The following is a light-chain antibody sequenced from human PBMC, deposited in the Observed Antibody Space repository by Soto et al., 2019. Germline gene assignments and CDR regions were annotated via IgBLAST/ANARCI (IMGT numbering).Light chain of an antibody. V-gene: IGKV3-11*01. CDR1: QSVSSY. Sequence: DIVLTQSPATLSLYPGERATLSCRASQSVSSYLAWYQQKPGQAPRLLIYEASNRATGIPTRFSGSGSGTNNTLTISSLEPEDFAVYCSQQRNNILTFGGGIKVDIK. J-gene: IGKJ4*01. CDR3: QQRNNILT. CDR2: EAS.